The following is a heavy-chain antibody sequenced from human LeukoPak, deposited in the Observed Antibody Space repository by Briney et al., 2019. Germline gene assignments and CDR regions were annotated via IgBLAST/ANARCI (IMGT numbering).Heavy chain of an antibody. CDR1: RYSFINYW. CDR2: IYPSDSDT. Sequence: GESLKISCKGSRYSFINYWIGWVRQMPGKGLEWMGIIYPSDSDTRYSPSFQGQVTISADKSISTAYLQWSSLKASDTAIYYCARQAYCCGDCYFNYGMDVWGQGTTVTVSS. CDR3: ARQAYCCGDCYFNYGMDV. D-gene: IGHD2-21*02. J-gene: IGHJ6*02. V-gene: IGHV5-51*01.